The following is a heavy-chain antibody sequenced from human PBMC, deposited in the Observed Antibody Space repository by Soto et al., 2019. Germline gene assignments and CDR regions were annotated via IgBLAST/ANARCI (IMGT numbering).Heavy chain of an antibody. V-gene: IGHV3-23*01. CDR3: AKDSSGSYFTYYYYGMDV. D-gene: IGHD1-26*01. J-gene: IGHJ6*02. Sequence: GGSLRLSCAASGFAFNTFVVSWVRQAPGKGLEWVSAISGSGGSTYYADSVKGRFTISRDNSKNTLYLQMNSLRAEDTAVYYCAKDSSGSYFTYYYYGMDVWGQGTTVTVSS. CDR1: GFAFNTFV. CDR2: ISGSGGST.